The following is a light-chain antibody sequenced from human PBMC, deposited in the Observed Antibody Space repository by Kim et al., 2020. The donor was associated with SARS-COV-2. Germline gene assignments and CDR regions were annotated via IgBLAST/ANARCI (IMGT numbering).Light chain of an antibody. J-gene: IGLJ3*02. CDR2: RNN. Sequence: QTTTLTCAGNSNNVGNQGAAWLQQHQSHPPKLLSYRNNNRPSGISERLSASRSGNTASLTITGLQPEDEADYYCSAWDSSLSAWVFGGGTQLTVL. CDR1: SNNVGNQG. V-gene: IGLV10-54*01. CDR3: SAWDSSLSAWV.